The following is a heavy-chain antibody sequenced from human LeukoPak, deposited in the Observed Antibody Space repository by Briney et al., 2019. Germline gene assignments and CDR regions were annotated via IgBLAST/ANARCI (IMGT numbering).Heavy chain of an antibody. D-gene: IGHD3-10*01. CDR1: GGPFSGYS. CDR2: IHNSGTT. J-gene: IGHJ4*02. Sequence: SETLSLTCAVSGGPFSGYSWSWIRQSSGKGLEWIGEIHNSGTTNYNPSLNSRVTISEDTSKNQFYLNLSSVTAADTAVYYCARRYYYNLGTFPFDFWGQGTLVTVSS. CDR3: ARRYYYNLGTFPFDF. V-gene: IGHV4-34*01.